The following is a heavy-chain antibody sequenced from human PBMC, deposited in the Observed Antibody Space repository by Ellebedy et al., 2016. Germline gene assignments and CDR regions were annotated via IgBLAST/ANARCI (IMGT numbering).Heavy chain of an antibody. CDR3: ATRSFFDH. Sequence: GESLKISXAASEFTFSSYVMHWVRQAPGKGLEWVAVIWYDGINKYYADSVQGRFTISRDNSKNTLYLQMNSLRVEDSAVYYCATRSFFDHWGQGVLVTISS. CDR1: EFTFSSYV. J-gene: IGHJ4*02. V-gene: IGHV3-33*01. CDR2: IWYDGINK.